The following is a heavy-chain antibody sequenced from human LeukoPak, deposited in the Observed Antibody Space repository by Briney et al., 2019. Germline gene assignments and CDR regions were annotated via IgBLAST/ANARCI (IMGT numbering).Heavy chain of an antibody. CDR2: MNCDGSST. J-gene: IGHJ5*02. D-gene: IGHD5-18*01. CDR1: GFTFSTYW. Sequence: GGSLRLSCAASGFTFSTYWMHWVRQAPGKGLVWVSRMNCDGSSTTYADSVKGRFTISRDNSKNTLYLQMNSLRSDDTAVYYCARARSWIQLXSTYNWFDXXXXGTLXTVSS. CDR3: ARARSWIQLXSTYNWFDX. V-gene: IGHV3-74*01.